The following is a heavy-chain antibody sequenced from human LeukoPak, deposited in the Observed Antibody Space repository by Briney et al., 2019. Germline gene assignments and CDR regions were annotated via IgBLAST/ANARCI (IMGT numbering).Heavy chain of an antibody. CDR1: RFTFSSYG. CDR3: ARGVAWALGY. Sequence: PGRSLRLSCAASRFTFSSYGMHWVRRAPGEGLEWVAVISYDGTSKYYADSVKGRFTISRDNSKNTLDLQMNSLRPEDTAVYYCARGVAWALGYWGQGTLVTVSS. V-gene: IGHV3-30*03. CDR2: ISYDGTSK. J-gene: IGHJ4*02.